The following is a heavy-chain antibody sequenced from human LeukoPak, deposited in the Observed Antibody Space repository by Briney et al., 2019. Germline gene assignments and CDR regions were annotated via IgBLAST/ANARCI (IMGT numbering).Heavy chain of an antibody. CDR1: GGSISSYY. CDR2: IYTSGST. CDR3: ARDDSSGWYLVGLFDP. J-gene: IGHJ5*02. Sequence: PSETLSLTCTVSGGSISSYYWSWIRQPAGKGLEWIGRIYTSGSTNYNPSLKSRVTMPVDTSKNQFSLKLSSVTAADTAVYYCARDDSSGWYLVGLFDPWGQGTLVTVSS. D-gene: IGHD6-19*01. V-gene: IGHV4-4*07.